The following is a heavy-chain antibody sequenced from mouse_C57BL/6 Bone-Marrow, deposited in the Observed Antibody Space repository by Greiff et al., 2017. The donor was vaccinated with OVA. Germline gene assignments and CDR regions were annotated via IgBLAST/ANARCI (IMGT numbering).Heavy chain of an antibody. CDR3: VYDGYYEYFDV. CDR1: GYTFTSYT. Sequence: QVQLKESGAELARPGASVKMSCKASGYTFTSYTMRWVKQRPGQGLEWIGYINPSSGYTKYNQKFKDKATLTADKSSSTAYMQLSSLTSEDSAVYYCVYDGYYEYFDVWGTGTTVTVSS. V-gene: IGHV1-4*01. D-gene: IGHD2-3*01. CDR2: INPSSGYT. J-gene: IGHJ1*03.